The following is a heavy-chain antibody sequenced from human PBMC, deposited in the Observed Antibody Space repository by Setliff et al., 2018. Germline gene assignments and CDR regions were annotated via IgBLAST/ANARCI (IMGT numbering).Heavy chain of an antibody. CDR2: IRSKVYGGTS. J-gene: IGHJ6*03. Sequence: PGGSLRLSCAASGFTFSSYAMHWVRQAPGKGLEWVGFIRSKVYGGTSEYAAPVSGRFTISRDDSKNIAYLKMNSLETEDTAVYYCARVSSSPSRIYYYYMDVWGEGATVTVSS. D-gene: IGHD6-6*01. CDR3: ARVSSSPSRIYYYYMDV. CDR1: GFTFSSYA. V-gene: IGHV3-49*04.